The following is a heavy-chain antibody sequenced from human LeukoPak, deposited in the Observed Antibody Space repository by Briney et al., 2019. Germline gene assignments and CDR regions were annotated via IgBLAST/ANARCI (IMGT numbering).Heavy chain of an antibody. J-gene: IGHJ4*02. CDR1: GFTFSNYA. CDR2: IRGSGGST. Sequence: GGSLRLSCAASGFTFSNYAMHWVRQAPGKGLEWVSAIRGSGGSTYYADSVKGRFTISRDNSKNTLYLQMNSLRAEDTAIYYCAKPVGSSGWYGDFDCWGQGTLVTVSS. V-gene: IGHV3-23*01. CDR3: AKPVGSSGWYGDFDC. D-gene: IGHD6-19*01.